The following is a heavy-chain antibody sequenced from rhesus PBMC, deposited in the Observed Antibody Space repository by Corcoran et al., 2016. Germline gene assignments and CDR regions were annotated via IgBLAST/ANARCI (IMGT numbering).Heavy chain of an antibody. D-gene: IGHD2-8*01. Sequence: EVQLVESGGGLVQPGGSLRLSCAASGFTFSSYGMHWVRQAPGKGLAWVAVISYDGSKKYYEDSVEDRFTISRDNSKNRLYIQRNVRKLEDTAVYYCAGRGGGWYCSGGGCYAMYYFDCWGQGVLVTVSS. CDR1: GFTFSSYG. V-gene: IGHV3-54*02. J-gene: IGHJ4*01. CDR2: ISYDGSKK. CDR3: AGRGGGWYCSGGGCYAMYYFDC.